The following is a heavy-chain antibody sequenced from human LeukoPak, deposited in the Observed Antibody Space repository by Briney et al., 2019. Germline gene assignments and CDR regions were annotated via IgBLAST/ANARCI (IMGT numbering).Heavy chain of an antibody. CDR1: EFTFSSYA. CDR3: AKRDGYNSNPLKD. Sequence: GGSLRLSCAASEFTFSSYAMSWVRQAPGKGLEWVSVISGSGSSTYYADSVKGRFTISRDNSKNTLYLQMNSLRAEDTALYYCAKRDGYNSNPLKDWGQGTLVTVSS. J-gene: IGHJ4*02. CDR2: ISGSGSST. V-gene: IGHV3-23*01. D-gene: IGHD5-24*01.